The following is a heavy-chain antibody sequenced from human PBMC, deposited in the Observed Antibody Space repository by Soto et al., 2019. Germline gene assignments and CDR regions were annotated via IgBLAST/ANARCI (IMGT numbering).Heavy chain of an antibody. CDR3: ATRPVPGYYDSSGYRLPYFDY. D-gene: IGHD3-22*01. CDR2: IIPIFGTA. Sequence: ASVKVSCKACGGTFSSYASSWVRQARGQGREWMGGIIPIFGTANYAQKFQGRVTITADESTSTAYMELSSLRSEDTAVYYCATRPVPGYYDSSGYRLPYFDYWGQGTRFTVSS. J-gene: IGHJ4*02. CDR1: GGTFSSYA. V-gene: IGHV1-69*13.